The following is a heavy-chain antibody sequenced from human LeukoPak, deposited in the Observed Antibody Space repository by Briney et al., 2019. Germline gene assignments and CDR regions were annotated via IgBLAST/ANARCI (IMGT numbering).Heavy chain of an antibody. D-gene: IGHD3-22*01. CDR3: AREDYYDSLGYFDL. CDR2: ISASGSGSTI. CDR1: GFTFSSFE. J-gene: IGHJ2*01. Sequence: PGGSLRLSCAVSGFTFSSFEVNWVRQAPGKGLEWLSYISASGSGSTIYYADSVKGRFTISRDNAKNSLYLQMNSLRAEDTAVYYCAREDYYDSLGYFDLWGRGTLVTVSS. V-gene: IGHV3-48*03.